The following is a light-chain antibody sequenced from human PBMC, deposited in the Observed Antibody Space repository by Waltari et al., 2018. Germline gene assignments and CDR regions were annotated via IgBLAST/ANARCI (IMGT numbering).Light chain of an antibody. Sequence: EIVLTQSPGTLSLSPGDRATLSCRASQSVSNNFLAWYQQRPGQTPRLLIYSASSRATGIPGRFSGSGSGTDFTLTITRLEPEDAAVYYCQQFHTSPRTFGGGTMVEVK. CDR3: QQFHTSPRT. V-gene: IGKV3-20*01. CDR2: SAS. CDR1: QSVSNNF. J-gene: IGKJ4*01.